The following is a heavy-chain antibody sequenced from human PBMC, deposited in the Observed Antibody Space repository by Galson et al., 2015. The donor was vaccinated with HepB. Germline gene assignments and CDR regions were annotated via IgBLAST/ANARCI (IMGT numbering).Heavy chain of an antibody. CDR3: AKYGDPAGPTVTTRNYFEY. CDR2: ISAHSAHI. Sequence: SVKVSCKASGYSFGSYGISWVRQAPGQGLEWMAWISAHSAHIIYAEKFQGRLTITTDTSTNTAFMELESLRSGDTAVYYCAKYGDPAGPTVTTRNYFEYWGQGTLVTVSS. J-gene: IGHJ4*02. D-gene: IGHD4-17*01. CDR1: GYSFGSYG. V-gene: IGHV1-18*01.